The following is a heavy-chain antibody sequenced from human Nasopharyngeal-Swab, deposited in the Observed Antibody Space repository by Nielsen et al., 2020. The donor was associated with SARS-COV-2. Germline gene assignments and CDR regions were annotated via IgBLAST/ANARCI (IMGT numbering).Heavy chain of an antibody. Sequence: GGSLRLSCAASGFTFSSYSMNWVRQAPGKGLEWVSYISSSSSYIYYADSVKGRFTISRDNAKNSLYLQMNSLRAEDTAVYYCARDRITIFGVEKPFDYWGQGTLVTVSS. CDR3: ARDRITIFGVEKPFDY. CDR2: ISSSSSYI. V-gene: IGHV3-21*01. CDR1: GFTFSSYS. D-gene: IGHD3-3*01. J-gene: IGHJ4*02.